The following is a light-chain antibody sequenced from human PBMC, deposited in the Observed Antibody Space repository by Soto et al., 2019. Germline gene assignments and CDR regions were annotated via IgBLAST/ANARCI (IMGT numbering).Light chain of an antibody. CDR3: QQRSNWPGGT. V-gene: IGKV3-11*01. CDR2: DAS. CDR1: QSVSSY. Sequence: EIVLTQSPATLSLSPGERATLSCRASQSVSSYLAWYHQKPGQAPRLLIYDASNRATGIPARFSGSGSGTDFTLTISSLEPEDFAVYYCQQRSNWPGGTFGGGTKVDIK. J-gene: IGKJ4*01.